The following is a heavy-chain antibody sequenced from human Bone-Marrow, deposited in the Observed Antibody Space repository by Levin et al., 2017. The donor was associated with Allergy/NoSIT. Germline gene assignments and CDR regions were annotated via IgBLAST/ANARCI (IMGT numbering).Heavy chain of an antibody. CDR1: GFIVSGSQ. V-gene: IGHV3-53*01. Sequence: GASVKVSCAASGFIVSGSQMSWVRQAPGKGLEWVSLIYSGGHTQYADSVNGRFTISRDDKTLYLQMHSLKADDTAVYYCATHYNLDHWGQGTLVTVSS. D-gene: IGHD1-1*01. J-gene: IGHJ4*02. CDR2: IYSGGHT. CDR3: ATHYNLDH.